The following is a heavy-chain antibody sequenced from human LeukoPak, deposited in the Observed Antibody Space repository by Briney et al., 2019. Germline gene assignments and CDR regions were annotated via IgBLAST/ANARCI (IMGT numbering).Heavy chain of an antibody. V-gene: IGHV3-21*01. CDR1: GFTFSSYS. D-gene: IGHD3-9*01. Sequence: PGGSLRLSCAASGFTFSSYSMNWVRQAPGKGLEWVSSISSSSSYIYYADSVKGRFTISRDNAKNSLYLQMNSLRAEDTAVYYCAGGVLRYFDWLFDAFDIWGQGTMVTVSS. CDR2: ISSSSSYI. J-gene: IGHJ3*02. CDR3: AGGVLRYFDWLFDAFDI.